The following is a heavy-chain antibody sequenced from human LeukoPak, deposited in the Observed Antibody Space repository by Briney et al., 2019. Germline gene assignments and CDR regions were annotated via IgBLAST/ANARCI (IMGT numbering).Heavy chain of an antibody. D-gene: IGHD2-21*02. Sequence: RASVKVSCKASGGTFSSYAISWVRQAPGQGLEWMGGIIPIFGTANYARKFQGRVTITAGESTSTAYMELSSLRSEDTAVYYCARGVTDYFDYWGQGTLVTVSS. J-gene: IGHJ4*02. CDR1: GGTFSSYA. CDR2: IIPIFGTA. V-gene: IGHV1-69*13. CDR3: ARGVTDYFDY.